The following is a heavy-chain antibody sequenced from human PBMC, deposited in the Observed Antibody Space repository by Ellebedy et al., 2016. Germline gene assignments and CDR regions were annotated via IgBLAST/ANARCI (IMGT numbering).Heavy chain of an antibody. CDR3: AKWNGDWHAFDA. CDR1: GGSVSNNY. J-gene: IGHJ3*01. Sequence: SETLSLTCNVFGGSVSNNYWNWNRRPPGKGLEWIGFVFHTGTTFYNPSLKSRLTMSVDTSKSQVTLRLTSVTAADTAVYYCAKWNGDWHAFDAWGLGTMVTVSS. V-gene: IGHV4-59*02. D-gene: IGHD1-1*01. CDR2: VFHTGTT.